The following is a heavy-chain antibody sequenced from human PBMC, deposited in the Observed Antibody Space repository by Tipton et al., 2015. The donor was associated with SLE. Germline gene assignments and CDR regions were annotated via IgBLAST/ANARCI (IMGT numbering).Heavy chain of an antibody. CDR3: ARGMLTWRGAIIGVDV. CDR2: ISDGGGT. V-gene: IGHV4-59*08. J-gene: IGHJ6*02. CDR1: GDSISSNY. D-gene: IGHD2-8*01. Sequence: TLSLTCTLSGDSISSNYWIWIRQPPGKGLEWIGYISDGGGTNHNPSLKSRVTISVDPAKNQFSLKLTSVTAADTAVYYCARGMLTWRGAIIGVDVWGQGTSVNVSS.